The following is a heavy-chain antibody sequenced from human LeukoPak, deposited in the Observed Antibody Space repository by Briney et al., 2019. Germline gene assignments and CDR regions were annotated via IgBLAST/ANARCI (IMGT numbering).Heavy chain of an antibody. Sequence: GGSLRLSCAASGFTFSSYGMHWVRQAPGKGLEWVAVIWYDGSNKYYADSVKGRFTISRENSKNTLYLQMNSLRAEDTAVYYCARDLGNYYGSGSYPPDYWGQGTLVTVSS. CDR1: GFTFSSYG. V-gene: IGHV3-33*08. CDR3: ARDLGNYYGSGSYPPDY. J-gene: IGHJ4*02. D-gene: IGHD3-10*01. CDR2: IWYDGSNK.